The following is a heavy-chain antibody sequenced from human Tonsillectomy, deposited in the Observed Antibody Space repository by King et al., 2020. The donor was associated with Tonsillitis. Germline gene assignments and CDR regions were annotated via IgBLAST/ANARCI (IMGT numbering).Heavy chain of an antibody. CDR1: GFTFSSYS. CDR2: ISSSSSYI. V-gene: IGHV3-21*01. J-gene: IGHJ6*03. Sequence: VQLVESGGGLVKPGGSLRLSCAASGFTFSSYSMNWVRQAPGKGLEWVSSISSSSSYIYYADSVKGRFTISRDKAKNSLYLQMNSLRAEDTAVYYCSSLPHSAGCYDSPYYYYYMDVWGQGTTVTVSS. CDR3: SSLPHSAGCYDSPYYYYYMDV. D-gene: IGHD5-12*01.